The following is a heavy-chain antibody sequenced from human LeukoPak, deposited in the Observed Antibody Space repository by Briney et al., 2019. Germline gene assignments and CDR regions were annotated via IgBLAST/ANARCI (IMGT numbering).Heavy chain of an antibody. CDR2: IYTSGST. V-gene: IGHV4-4*07. CDR3: ARGPAYCGGDCYSTFDY. CDR1: GGSISSYY. Sequence: SETLSLTCTVSGGSISSYYWSWIRQPAGKGLEWIGRIYTSGSTNYNPSLKSRVTMSVDTSKNQFSLKLSSVTAADTAVYYCARGPAYCGGDCYSTFDYWGQGTLVTVSS. J-gene: IGHJ4*02. D-gene: IGHD2-21*02.